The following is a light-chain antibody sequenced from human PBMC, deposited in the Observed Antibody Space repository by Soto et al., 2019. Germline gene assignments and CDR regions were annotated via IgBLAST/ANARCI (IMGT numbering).Light chain of an antibody. V-gene: IGLV1-40*01. CDR2: GDT. J-gene: IGLJ1*01. CDR3: QSYDSSLSGRV. CDR1: SSNIGAGFD. Sequence: QSVLTQPPSVSGAPGQRVTISCTGSSSNIGAGFDLHWYQQLPGTAPKLLIYGDTNRPSGVPDRFSGYKSGTSASLAITGLQAEDEADYYCQSYDSSLSGRVFGTGTKLTVL.